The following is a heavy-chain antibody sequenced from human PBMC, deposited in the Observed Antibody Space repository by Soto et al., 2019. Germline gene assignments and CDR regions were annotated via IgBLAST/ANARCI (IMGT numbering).Heavy chain of an antibody. J-gene: IGHJ5*02. CDR1: GGSIGSGDYY. CDR3: ARGRQLLFNWFDP. Sequence: PSETLSLTCTVSGGSIGSGDYYWSWIRQPPGKGLEWIGYIYYSGSTYYNPSLKSRVTISVDTSKNQFSLKLSSVTAADTAVYYCARGRQLLFNWFDPWGQGTLVTASS. V-gene: IGHV4-30-4*01. D-gene: IGHD2-2*01. CDR2: IYYSGST.